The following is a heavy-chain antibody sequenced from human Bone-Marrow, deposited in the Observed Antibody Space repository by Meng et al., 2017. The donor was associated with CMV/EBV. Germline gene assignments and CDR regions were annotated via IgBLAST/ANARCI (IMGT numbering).Heavy chain of an antibody. CDR2: INPNSGGT. CDR1: GYTFTGYY. J-gene: IGHJ4*02. D-gene: IGHD3-22*01. Sequence: ASVKVSCKASGYTFTGYYTHWVRQAPGQGLEWMGWINPNSGGTNYAQKFQGRVTMTRDTSISTAYMELSRLRSDDTAVYYCARVGFSGYYYSDWGQGTLVTVSS. CDR3: ARVGFSGYYYSD. V-gene: IGHV1-2*02.